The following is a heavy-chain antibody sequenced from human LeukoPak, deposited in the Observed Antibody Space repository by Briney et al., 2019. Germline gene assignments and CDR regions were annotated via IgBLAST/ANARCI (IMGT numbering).Heavy chain of an antibody. CDR1: GFIVSSNY. V-gene: IGHV3-53*01. CDR3: ARYIYDNSGYPYYFDY. J-gene: IGHJ4*02. D-gene: IGHD3-22*01. Sequence: GGSLRLSCAASGFIVSSNYMSWVRQAPGKGLEWVSVIYTGDSTYYADSVKGRFTISRDNSKNTVYLQMNSLRAEDSAVYYCARYIYDNSGYPYYFDYWGQGTLVAVSS. CDR2: IYTGDST.